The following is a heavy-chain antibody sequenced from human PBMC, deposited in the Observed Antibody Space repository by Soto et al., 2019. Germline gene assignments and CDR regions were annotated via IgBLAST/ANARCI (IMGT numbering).Heavy chain of an antibody. D-gene: IGHD3-3*01. Sequence: GESLRRSRSGSGFTFGDYAIHSVRQSRGMGGEWVSGITWNSGSIGYADSVKGRFTISRENAKNSLYLQMNSLRAEDTALYYCAKVGGGYDFWSGYYAYYFDYWGQGTLVTVSS. CDR1: GFTFGDYA. CDR3: AKVGGGYDFWSGYYAYYFDY. CDR2: ITWNSGSI. J-gene: IGHJ4*02. V-gene: IGHV3-9*01.